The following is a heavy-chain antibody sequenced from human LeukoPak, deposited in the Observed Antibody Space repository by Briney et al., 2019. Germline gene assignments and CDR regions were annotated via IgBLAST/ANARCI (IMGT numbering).Heavy chain of an antibody. D-gene: IGHD2-15*01. CDR3: ARVPVVVAATLFDY. CDR2: IYYSGST. CDR1: GGSISGSSYY. V-gene: IGHV4-39*01. Sequence: PSETLSLTCTVPGGSISGSSYYWGWIRQPPGKGLEWIGSIYYSGSTYYNPSLKSRVTISVDTSKNQFSLKLSSVTAADTAVYYCARVPVVVAATLFDYWGQGTLVTVSS. J-gene: IGHJ4*02.